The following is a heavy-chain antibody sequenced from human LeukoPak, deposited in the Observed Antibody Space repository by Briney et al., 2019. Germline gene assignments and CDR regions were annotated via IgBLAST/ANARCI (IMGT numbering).Heavy chain of an antibody. J-gene: IGHJ4*02. D-gene: IGHD3-22*01. Sequence: GGSLRLSCAASGFTFDDYGMSWVRQAPGKGLEWVSGINWNGGSTGYADSVKGRFTISRDNAKNSLYLQMNSLRAEDSALYHCARGGGFYYDSSGYLPDYWGQGTLVTVSS. CDR2: INWNGGST. V-gene: IGHV3-20*01. CDR1: GFTFDDYG. CDR3: ARGGGFYYDSSGYLPDY.